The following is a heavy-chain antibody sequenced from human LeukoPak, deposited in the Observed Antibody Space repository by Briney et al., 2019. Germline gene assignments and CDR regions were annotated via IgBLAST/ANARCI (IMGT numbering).Heavy chain of an antibody. V-gene: IGHV2-70*11. Sequence: SGPTLVNPTQTLTLTCTFSGFSLSTSGMCVSWIRQPPGKALEWLARIDWDDDKYYSTSLKTRLTISKDTSENQVVLTMTNMDPVDTATYYCARTYKDYDVLTSYSVDFDSWGQGTLVTVSS. D-gene: IGHD3-9*01. CDR2: IDWDDDK. CDR1: GFSLSTSGMC. CDR3: ARTYKDYDVLTSYSVDFDS. J-gene: IGHJ4*02.